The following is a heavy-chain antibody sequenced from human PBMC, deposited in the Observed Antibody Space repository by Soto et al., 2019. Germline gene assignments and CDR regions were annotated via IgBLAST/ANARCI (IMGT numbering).Heavy chain of an antibody. J-gene: IGHJ5*02. CDR1: ADSVTSATYY. CDR3: ARRRVAVAGLGLS. Sequence: SETLSLTCTVSADSVTSATYYWSWIRQSPGRGPEWMGYIYYTGKTKFNPSLETRITMSVDTSNNQFFLKLSSVTAADTAVYFWARRRVAVAGLGLSWGQGTLVTVCS. D-gene: IGHD6-19*01. CDR2: IYYTGKT. V-gene: IGHV4-61*01.